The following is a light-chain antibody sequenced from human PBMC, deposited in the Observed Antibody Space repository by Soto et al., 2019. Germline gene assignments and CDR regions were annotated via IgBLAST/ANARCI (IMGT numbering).Light chain of an antibody. CDR2: DVS. Sequence: QSALTQPASVSGSPGQSITISCTGTSSDVGGYNYVSWYQQHPGKAPKLMIYDVSNWPSGVSNRFSGSKSGNTASLTISGLQAEDEADYYCSSYTSSSSYVFGGGTKVTVL. CDR3: SSYTSSSSYV. CDR1: SSDVGGYNY. J-gene: IGLJ2*01. V-gene: IGLV2-14*01.